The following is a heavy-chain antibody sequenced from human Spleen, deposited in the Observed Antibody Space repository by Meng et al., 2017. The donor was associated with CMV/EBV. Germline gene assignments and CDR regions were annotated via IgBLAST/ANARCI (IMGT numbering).Heavy chain of an antibody. CDR1: GFTFSSYG. Sequence: GESLKISCAASGFTFSSYGMHWVRQAPGKGLEWVAFIRYDGSNKYYADSVKGRFTISRDNSKNTIYLQMNSLRAEDTAVYYCARDLLLTYGMDVWGQGTTVTVSS. V-gene: IGHV3-30*02. CDR2: IRYDGSNK. J-gene: IGHJ6*02. D-gene: IGHD1-26*01. CDR3: ARDLLLTYGMDV.